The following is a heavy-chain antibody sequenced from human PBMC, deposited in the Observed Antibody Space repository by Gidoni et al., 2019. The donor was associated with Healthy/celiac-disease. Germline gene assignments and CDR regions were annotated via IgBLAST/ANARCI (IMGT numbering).Heavy chain of an antibody. CDR2: ISWDGGST. V-gene: IGHV3-43D*04. D-gene: IGHD3-22*01. CDR1: GFTFDDYA. Sequence: EMQLVESGGVVVQPGGSLRLSCAASGFTFDDYAMHWVRQAPGKGLEWVSLISWDGGSTYYADSVKGRFTISRDNSKNSLYLQMNSLRAEDTALYYCAKAVSYDSSGYFDYWGQGTLVTVSS. CDR3: AKAVSYDSSGYFDY. J-gene: IGHJ4*02.